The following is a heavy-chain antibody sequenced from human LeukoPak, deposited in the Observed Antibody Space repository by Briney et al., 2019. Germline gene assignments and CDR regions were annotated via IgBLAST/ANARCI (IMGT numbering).Heavy chain of an antibody. CDR3: ARETRLTGFFGGLGFNY. Sequence: SETLSLTCTVSGGSISGWYWSWIRQPPGKGLEWIGHIYDNGNTNYNPSLKSRVTMSVDTSKNQFSMKLSSVTAADTATYYCARETRLTGFFGGLGFNYWGQGTLVTVSS. J-gene: IGHJ4*02. V-gene: IGHV4-59*01. CDR2: IYDNGNT. CDR1: GGSISGWY. D-gene: IGHD3-16*01.